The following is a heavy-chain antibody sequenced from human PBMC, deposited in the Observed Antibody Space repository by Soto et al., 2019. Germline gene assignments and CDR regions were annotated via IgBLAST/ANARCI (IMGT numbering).Heavy chain of an antibody. J-gene: IGHJ5*02. CDR3: ARERSAAGTGWFDP. D-gene: IGHD6-13*01. V-gene: IGHV1-8*01. CDR1: GYTFTSYD. Sequence: QVQLVQSGAEVKKPGASVKVSCKASGYTFTSYDINWVRQATGQGLEWMGWMNPNSGNTGYAQKFQGRVTMTRNTSISTAYMDLSSLRSGDTAVYYCARERSAAGTGWFDPRGQGTLVTVSS. CDR2: MNPNSGNT.